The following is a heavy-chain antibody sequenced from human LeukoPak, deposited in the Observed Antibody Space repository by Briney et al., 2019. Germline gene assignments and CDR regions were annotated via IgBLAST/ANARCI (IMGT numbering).Heavy chain of an antibody. V-gene: IGHV3-23*01. CDR1: GFPYSSYA. Sequence: GGSLRLSCAVSGFPYSSYAMSWVRQAPGKGLEGVSTISGSGDTYYVDSVKGRFTISSDNSKNTLYLQMNSLRAEDTAVYYCAKEGGYNYGYLDYWGQGSLVTVSS. CDR2: ISGSGDT. D-gene: IGHD5-18*01. CDR3: AKEGGYNYGYLDY. J-gene: IGHJ4*02.